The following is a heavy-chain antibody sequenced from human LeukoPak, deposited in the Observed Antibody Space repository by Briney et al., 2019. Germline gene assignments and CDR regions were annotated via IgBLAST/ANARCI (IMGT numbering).Heavy chain of an antibody. CDR1: GYSISSGYY. Sequence: SETLSLTCTVSGYSISSGYYWGWFRQPPGKGLEWIGSIYHIGTTYYNPSLKSRVTISVDTSKNQFSLKLSSVTAADTAVYYCARVKGRLSWFDPWGQGTLVTVSS. V-gene: IGHV4-38-2*02. CDR2: IYHIGTT. J-gene: IGHJ5*02. CDR3: ARVKGRLSWFDP.